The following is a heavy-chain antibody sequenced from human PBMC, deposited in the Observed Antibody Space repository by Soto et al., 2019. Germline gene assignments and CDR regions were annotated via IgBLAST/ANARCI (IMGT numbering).Heavy chain of an antibody. D-gene: IGHD3-22*01. CDR3: ARDRAGYYDSSGYYYYGMDV. CDR1: GFTFSSYG. Sequence: QVQLVESGGGVVQPGRSLRLSCAASGFTFSSYGMQWVRQAPGKGLEWVAVIWNDGRNKYYADSVKGRFTISRDNSKNTLYLQMISLRAEDTAVYYCARDRAGYYDSSGYYYYGMDVWGQGTTVTVSS. J-gene: IGHJ6*02. V-gene: IGHV3-33*01. CDR2: IWNDGRNK.